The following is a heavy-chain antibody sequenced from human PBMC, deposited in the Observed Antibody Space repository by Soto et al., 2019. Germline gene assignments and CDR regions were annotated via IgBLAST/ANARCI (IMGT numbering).Heavy chain of an antibody. V-gene: IGHV3-23*01. CDR2: ISGSGGST. Sequence: GGSLRLSCAASGFTFSSYAMSWVRQAPGKGLEWVSAISGSGGSTYYADSVKGRFTISRDNSKNTLYLQMNSLRAEDTAVYYCAKPITIFGVVTQHQDYGGRGTLVTVSS. J-gene: IGHJ4*02. CDR1: GFTFSSYA. D-gene: IGHD3-3*01. CDR3: AKPITIFGVVTQHQDY.